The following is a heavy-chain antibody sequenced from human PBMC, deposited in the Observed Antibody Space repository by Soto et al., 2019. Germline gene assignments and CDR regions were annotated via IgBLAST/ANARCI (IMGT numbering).Heavy chain of an antibody. D-gene: IGHD3-10*01. Sequence: QVQLQQWGAGLLKPSETLSLTCAVYGGSFSGYYWSWIRQPPGKGLEWIGEINHSGSTNYNPSLKRRVSISVDTSKNQFSLTLSSVTAADTAVYYCARGVMVRGTYNGFDPWGQGTLVTVSS. CDR1: GGSFSGYY. CDR2: INHSGST. J-gene: IGHJ5*02. V-gene: IGHV4-34*01. CDR3: ARGVMVRGTYNGFDP.